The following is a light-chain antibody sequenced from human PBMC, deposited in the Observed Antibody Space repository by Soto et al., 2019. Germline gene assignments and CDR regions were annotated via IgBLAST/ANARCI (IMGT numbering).Light chain of an antibody. V-gene: IGKV3-20*01. CDR2: GAS. CDR3: QQYGSSPVYT. CDR1: QSVSSSY. Sequence: EIVLTQSPGTLSLSPGERATLSCRASQSVSSSYLAWYQQKPGQAPRLLIYGASSRATGIPDRFSGSGSGTAFSITISRLEPEDFAVYYCQQYGSSPVYTFGQGTKLEIK. J-gene: IGKJ2*01.